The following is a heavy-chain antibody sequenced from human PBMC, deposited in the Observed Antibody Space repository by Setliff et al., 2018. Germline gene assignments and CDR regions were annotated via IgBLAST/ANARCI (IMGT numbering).Heavy chain of an antibody. CDR2: IIPILGIA. CDR3: ARPNDSSGYYYHY. J-gene: IGHJ4*02. Sequence: SVKVSCKASRGTFSSYAISWVRQAPGQGLEWMGGIIPILGIANYAQKFQGRVTITADESTSTAYMELSSLRSEDTAVYYCARPNDSSGYYYHYWGQGTLVTVSS. D-gene: IGHD3-22*01. CDR1: RGTFSSYA. V-gene: IGHV1-69*10.